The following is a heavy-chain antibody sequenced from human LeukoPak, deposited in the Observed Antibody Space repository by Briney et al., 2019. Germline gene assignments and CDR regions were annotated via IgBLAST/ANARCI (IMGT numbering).Heavy chain of an antibody. V-gene: IGHV4-59*01. D-gene: IGHD6-19*01. CDR3: ARSLYSSGWYYFDY. CDR2: IYYSGST. CDR1: GGSISNYY. J-gene: IGHJ4*02. Sequence: SETLSLTCTVSGGSISNYYWTWIRQPPGKGLEWIGYIYYSGSTNYNPSLKSRVTISVDTSKNQFSLKLSSVTAADTAVYHCARSLYSSGWYYFDYWGQGTLVTVSS.